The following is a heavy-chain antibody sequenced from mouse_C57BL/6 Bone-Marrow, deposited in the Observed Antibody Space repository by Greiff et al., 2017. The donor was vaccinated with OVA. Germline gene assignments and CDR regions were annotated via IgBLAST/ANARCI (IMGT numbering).Heavy chain of an antibody. D-gene: IGHD1-1*01. CDR1: GYTFTSYW. J-gene: IGHJ1*01. V-gene: IGHV1-64*01. Sequence: QVQLQQPGAELVKPGDSVKLSCKASGYTFTSYWMNWVKQRPGKGLEWIGMIHPNNGSTNYNEKFKSKATLTVDKSSSTAYMQLSSLTSEDSAVYYCASSSITTVVESYWYFDVWGAGTTVTVSS. CDR3: ASSSITTVVESYWYFDV. CDR2: IHPNNGST.